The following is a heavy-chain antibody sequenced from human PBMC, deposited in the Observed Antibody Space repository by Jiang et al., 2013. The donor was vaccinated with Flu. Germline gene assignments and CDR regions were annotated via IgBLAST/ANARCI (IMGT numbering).Heavy chain of an antibody. CDR2: IYYSGRT. V-gene: IGHV4-39*01. CDR1: GGSVSNSIYY. Sequence: GPGLVKPSETLSLTCNVSGGSVSNSIYYWGWIRQPPGKGLQWIGHIYYSGRTYYNPSLESRVAISRDTSKNQFSLKLSSVTAADTAVYYCAHRPPYDVLTGDFDWYFDLWGRGTLVTVSS. CDR3: AHRPPYDVLTGDFDWYFDL. J-gene: IGHJ2*01. D-gene: IGHD3-9*01.